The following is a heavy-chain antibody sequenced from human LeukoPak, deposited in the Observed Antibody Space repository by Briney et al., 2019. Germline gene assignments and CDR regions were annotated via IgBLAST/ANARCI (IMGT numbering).Heavy chain of an antibody. Sequence: GGSLRLSCAASGFSFRSYGMHWVRQAPGKGLEWVAVISSDEINEYYADSVKGRFTISRDNSKNTLYLQMNSLRAEDTALYYCAKDYDSPGGAFDIWGQGTMVTVSS. J-gene: IGHJ3*02. CDR1: GFSFRSYG. CDR2: ISSDEINE. V-gene: IGHV3-30*18. D-gene: IGHD5-12*01. CDR3: AKDYDSPGGAFDI.